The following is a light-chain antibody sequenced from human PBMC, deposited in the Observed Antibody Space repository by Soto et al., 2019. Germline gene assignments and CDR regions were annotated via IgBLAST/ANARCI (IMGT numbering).Light chain of an antibody. CDR3: QSYDTSLSGSKV. V-gene: IGLV1-40*01. J-gene: IGLJ2*01. CDR1: SSNIGAGYL. Sequence: QPVLTQPPSVSGAPGQRVTISCSGSSSNIGAGYLVHWYQQVPGTAPKLLIYDNTNRPSGVPDRFSGSKSGPSASLAITGLQAEDEADYFCQSYDTSLSGSKVFGGGTKLTVL. CDR2: DNT.